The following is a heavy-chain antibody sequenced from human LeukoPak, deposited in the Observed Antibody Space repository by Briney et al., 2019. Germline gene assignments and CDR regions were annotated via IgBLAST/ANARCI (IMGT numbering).Heavy chain of an antibody. CDR1: GFTVSSNY. CDR2: IYRGGNT. CDR3: ARHGITIFGVVPG. V-gene: IGHV3-66*04. D-gene: IGHD3-3*01. Sequence: GGSLRLSCAASGFTVSSNYMGWVRQAPGKGLGWVSVIYRGGNTYYADSVKGRFTISRDNSKNTVYLQMNSLRAEDTAVYYCARHGITIFGVVPGWGQGTLVTVSS. J-gene: IGHJ4*02.